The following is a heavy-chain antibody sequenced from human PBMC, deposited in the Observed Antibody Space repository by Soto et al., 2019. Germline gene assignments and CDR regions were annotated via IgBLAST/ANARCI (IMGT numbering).Heavy chain of an antibody. J-gene: IGHJ3*02. V-gene: IGHV3-33*01. Sequence: QVQRVESGGGVVQPGRSLRLSCAASGFTFSSYGTHWVRQAPGKGLEWAAVIWYDGSNKYYPDSVKGRFTISRDNSKNTLYLQMNSRRAEDTAVYYCEREVGYAFEIWGQGTTVTGTS. D-gene: IGHD1-26*01. CDR3: EREVGYAFEI. CDR2: IWYDGSNK. CDR1: GFTFSSYG.